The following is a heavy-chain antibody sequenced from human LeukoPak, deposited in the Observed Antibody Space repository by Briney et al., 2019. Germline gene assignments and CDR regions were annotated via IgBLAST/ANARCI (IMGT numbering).Heavy chain of an antibody. Sequence: SETLSLTCTVSGGSSSLYYWSWIRQPPGKGLEWIGYIYYSGSTSYNPSLRSRVTISVDTSKNQFSLKLSSVTAADTAVYYCARSQWQGAFDIWGQGTMVTVSS. CDR3: ARSQWQGAFDI. CDR2: IYYSGST. CDR1: GGSSSLYY. J-gene: IGHJ3*02. D-gene: IGHD6-19*01. V-gene: IGHV4-59*08.